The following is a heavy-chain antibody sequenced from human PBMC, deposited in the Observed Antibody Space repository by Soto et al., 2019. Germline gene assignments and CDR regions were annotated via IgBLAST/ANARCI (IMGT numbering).Heavy chain of an antibody. CDR1: GGSISSGDYY. V-gene: IGHV4-30-4*01. J-gene: IGHJ3*02. Sequence: KPSETLSLTCTVSGGSISSGDYYWSWIRQPPGKGLEWIGYIYYSGSTYYNPSLKSRVTISVDTSKNQFSLKLSSVTAADTAVYYCARGITYYYDSSGGGAFDIWGQGTMVTVSS. D-gene: IGHD3-22*01. CDR3: ARGITYYYDSSGGGAFDI. CDR2: IYYSGST.